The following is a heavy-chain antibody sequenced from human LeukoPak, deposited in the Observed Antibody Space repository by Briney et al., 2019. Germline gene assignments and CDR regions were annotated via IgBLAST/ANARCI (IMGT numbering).Heavy chain of an antibody. CDR1: GYTFTNYY. V-gene: IGHV1-46*01. D-gene: IGHD6-6*01. CDR2: INPSGGST. Sequence: GASVTVSFKASGYTFTNYYIHWVRQAPGQGLEWTGIINPSGGSTSYAQKFQGRVTMTRDTSTSTVYMELSSLRSEDTAVYYCAREGPYSDSSRSRFDYWGQGTLVTVSS. CDR3: AREGPYSDSSRSRFDY. J-gene: IGHJ4*02.